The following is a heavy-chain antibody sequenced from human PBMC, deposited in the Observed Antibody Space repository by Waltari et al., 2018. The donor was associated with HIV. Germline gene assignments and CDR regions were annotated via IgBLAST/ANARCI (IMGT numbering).Heavy chain of an antibody. CDR3: ARDPRSSGYYGMDV. CDR1: GVTISSNS. D-gene: IGHD1-26*01. CDR2: IYSGGSR. V-gene: IGHV3-53*01. J-gene: IGHJ6*02. Sequence: EVQLVASGGGLIEPGGSLRVSCTASGVTISSNSMSWVRQAPGKGLEWVSVIYSGGSRYYADSVKGRFIISRDNSKNTVSLHMNSLRAEDTAVYYCARDPRSSGYYGMDVWGQGIKVTVSS.